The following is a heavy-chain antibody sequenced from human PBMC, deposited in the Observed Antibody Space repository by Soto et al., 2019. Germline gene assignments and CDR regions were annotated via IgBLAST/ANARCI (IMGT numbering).Heavy chain of an antibody. Sequence: SETLSLTCTVSGGSISSGGYYWSWIRQHPGKGLEWIGYIYYSGSTYYNPSLKSRVTISVDTSKNQFSLKLSSVTAADTAVYYCARDGSLVPAAMSGMDVWGQGTKVTVSS. J-gene: IGHJ6*02. D-gene: IGHD2-2*01. CDR3: ARDGSLVPAAMSGMDV. CDR1: GGSISSGGYY. CDR2: IYYSGST. V-gene: IGHV4-31*03.